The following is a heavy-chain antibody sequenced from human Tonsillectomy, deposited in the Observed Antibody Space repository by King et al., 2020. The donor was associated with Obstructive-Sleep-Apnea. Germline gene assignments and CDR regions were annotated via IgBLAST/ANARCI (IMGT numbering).Heavy chain of an antibody. J-gene: IGHJ6*02. CDR1: GFIFSTYG. V-gene: IGHV3-30*03. D-gene: IGHD3-10*01. Sequence: VQLVESGGGVVQPGGSLRLSCAASGFIFSTYGMHWVRQAPGKGLEWVALISYDGGKKFYADSVKGRFTISRDNSKNTLELQMHSLRTEDTAVYFGVRDNCARVRDSEIDYYHFYGMDVWGQGTTVAVS. CDR2: ISYDGGKK. CDR3: VRDNCARVRDSEIDYYHFYGMDV.